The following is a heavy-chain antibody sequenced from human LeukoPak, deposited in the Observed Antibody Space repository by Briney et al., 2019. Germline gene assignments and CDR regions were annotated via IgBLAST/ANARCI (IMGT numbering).Heavy chain of an antibody. CDR1: GSTFSSYW. V-gene: IGHV3-74*01. J-gene: IGHJ4*02. D-gene: IGHD2/OR15-2a*01. CDR3: VRDNDSIFDN. CDR2: INSDGSST. Sequence: GGSLRLSCAASGSTFSSYWMHWVRQAPGKGLVWVSRINSDGSSTRYADSVKGRFTISRDNAKNTLYLQMNSLRAEDTAVYHCVRDNDSIFDNWGQGTLVTVSS.